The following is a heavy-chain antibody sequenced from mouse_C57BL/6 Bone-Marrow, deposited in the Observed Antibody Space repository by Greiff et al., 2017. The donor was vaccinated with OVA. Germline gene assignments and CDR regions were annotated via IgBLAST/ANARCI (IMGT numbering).Heavy chain of an antibody. V-gene: IGHV1-64*01. CDR3: AREAYSSGYVLCFDY. Sequence: QVQLQQPGAELVKPGASVKLSCKASGYTFTSYWMHWVKQRPGQGLEWIGMIHPNSGSTNYNEKFKSKATLTVDKSSSTAYMQLSSLTSDDSAVYYCAREAYSSGYVLCFDYWGQGTTLTVSS. D-gene: IGHD3-2*02. J-gene: IGHJ2*01. CDR2: IHPNSGST. CDR1: GYTFTSYW.